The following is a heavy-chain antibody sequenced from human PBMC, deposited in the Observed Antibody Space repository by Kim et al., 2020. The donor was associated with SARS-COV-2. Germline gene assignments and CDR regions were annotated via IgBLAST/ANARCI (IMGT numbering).Heavy chain of an antibody. D-gene: IGHD6-6*01. CDR3: ARSSTPGYSSSSTWFDP. V-gene: IGHV1-46*01. J-gene: IGHJ5*02. Sequence: FQGRVTMTRDTSTSTVYMELSSLRSEDTAVYYCARSSTPGYSSSSTWFDPWGQGTLVTVSS.